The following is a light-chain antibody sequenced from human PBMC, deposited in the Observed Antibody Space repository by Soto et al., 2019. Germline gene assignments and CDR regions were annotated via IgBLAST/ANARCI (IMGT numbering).Light chain of an antibody. V-gene: IGKV3-11*01. CDR1: QSVSSY. CDR3: HPRRNCPAFC. J-gene: IGKJ4*01. Sequence: SQSVSSYLAWYQQNPGQAPRLLIYDASNRATGIPARFSGSGSGTDFTLNIACLVPEDFALYCCHPRRNCPAFCLGGGTKVDIK. CDR2: DAS.